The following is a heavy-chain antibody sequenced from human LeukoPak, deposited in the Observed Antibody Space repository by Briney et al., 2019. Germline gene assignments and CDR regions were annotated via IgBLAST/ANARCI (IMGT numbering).Heavy chain of an antibody. D-gene: IGHD4-23*01. CDR2: IKHDGSNK. CDR3: ARDPYDGGKGPFDY. Sequence: GGSLRLSCAASGFTFSSYWMSLVRQAPGKGLELVAIIKHDGSNKYYADSVKGRFTISRDNSKNTLYLQMNSLRAEDTAVYYCARDPYDGGKGPFDYWGQGTLVTVSS. V-gene: IGHV3-33*08. J-gene: IGHJ4*02. CDR1: GFTFSSYW.